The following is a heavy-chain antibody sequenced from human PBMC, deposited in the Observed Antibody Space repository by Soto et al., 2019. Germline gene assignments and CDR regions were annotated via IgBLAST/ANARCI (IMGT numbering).Heavy chain of an antibody. Sequence: QVQLQQWGAGLLKPSETLSLTCAVYGGSFSGYYWSWIRQPPGKGPEWIGEINHSGSTNYNPSLKSRVTISVDTSKNQFSLKLSSVTAADTAVYYCARAYSSSSYYFDYWGQGTLVTVSS. D-gene: IGHD6-6*01. CDR3: ARAYSSSSYYFDY. CDR1: GGSFSGYY. CDR2: INHSGST. J-gene: IGHJ4*02. V-gene: IGHV4-34*01.